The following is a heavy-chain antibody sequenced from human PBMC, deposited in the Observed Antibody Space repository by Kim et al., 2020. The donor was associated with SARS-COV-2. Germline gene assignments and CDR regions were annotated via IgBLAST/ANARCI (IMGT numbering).Heavy chain of an antibody. D-gene: IGHD3-10*01. CDR3: TSGSGSYIDI. CDR2: INHSGST. CDR1: GGSFSGYY. J-gene: IGHJ3*02. Sequence: SETLSLTCAVYGGSFSGYYWSWIRQPPGKGLEWIGEINHSGSTNYNPSLKSRVIISVDTSKNQLSLKLTSVTAADTAVYYCTSGSGSYIDIWGQGTMVSVSS. V-gene: IGHV4-34*01.